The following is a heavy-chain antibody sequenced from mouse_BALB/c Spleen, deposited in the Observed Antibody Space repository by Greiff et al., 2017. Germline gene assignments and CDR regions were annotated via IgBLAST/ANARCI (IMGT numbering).Heavy chain of an antibody. CDR1: GYSITSDYA. J-gene: IGHJ1*01. CDR2: ISYSGST. CDR3: ARSAYGNYDSYWYFDV. D-gene: IGHD2-1*01. Sequence: EVQRVESGPGLVKPSQSLSLTCTVTGYSITSDYAWNWIRQFPGNKLEWMGYISYSGSTSYNPSLKSRISITRDTSKNQFFLQLNSVTTEDTATYYCARSAYGNYDSYWYFDVWGAGTTVTVSS. V-gene: IGHV3-2*02.